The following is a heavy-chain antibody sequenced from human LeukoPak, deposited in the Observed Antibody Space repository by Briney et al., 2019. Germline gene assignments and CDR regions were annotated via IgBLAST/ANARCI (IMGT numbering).Heavy chain of an antibody. CDR2: IYYSGST. Sequence: SEPLSLTCTVSGGSISSSSYYWGWIRKPAGKGLEGIGSIYYSGSTYYTQSLKSRVTISVDTSKNQFSLKLSSVTAADTAVYYCARRTLSTVVFDYWGQGTLVTVSS. CDR3: ARRTLSTVVFDY. CDR1: GGSISSSSYY. D-gene: IGHD4-23*01. V-gene: IGHV4-39*07. J-gene: IGHJ4*02.